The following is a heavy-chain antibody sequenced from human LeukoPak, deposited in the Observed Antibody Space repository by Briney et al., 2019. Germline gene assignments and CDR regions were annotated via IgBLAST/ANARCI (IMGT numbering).Heavy chain of an antibody. J-gene: IGHJ3*02. D-gene: IGHD1-26*01. CDR1: GFTFDDYG. Sequence: GGSLRLSCAASGFTFDDYGMSWVRQAPGKGLEWVSGINWNGGSTGYADSVKGRFTISRDNAKNSLYLQMNSLRAEDTALYYCARRGIVGAAWGSDAFDIWGQGTMVTVSS. V-gene: IGHV3-20*04. CDR2: INWNGGST. CDR3: ARRGIVGAAWGSDAFDI.